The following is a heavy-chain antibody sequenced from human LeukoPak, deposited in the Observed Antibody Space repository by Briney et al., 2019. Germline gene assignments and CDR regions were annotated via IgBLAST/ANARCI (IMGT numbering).Heavy chain of an antibody. J-gene: IGHJ6*03. Sequence: EASVKVSCKASGFTFSSYYMHWVRQAPGQGLEWMGGIIPIFGTANYAQKFQGRVTITTDESTSTAYMELSSLRSEDTAVYYCARVVPPYCGGDCTRFYMDVWGKGTTVTVSS. V-gene: IGHV1-69*05. D-gene: IGHD2-21*01. CDR2: IIPIFGTA. CDR3: ARVVPPYCGGDCTRFYMDV. CDR1: GFTFSSYY.